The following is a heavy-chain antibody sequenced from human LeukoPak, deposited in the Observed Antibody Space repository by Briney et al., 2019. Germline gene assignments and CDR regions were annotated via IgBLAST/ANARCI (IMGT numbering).Heavy chain of an antibody. V-gene: IGHV1-69*05. CDR2: IIPIFGTA. CDR3: AREGHYGYYGFYYYYIDV. J-gene: IGHJ6*03. CDR1: GGTISSYA. D-gene: IGHD4-17*01. Sequence: GSAVKVSCKASGGTISSYAISWVRQPPGQGLEWMGGIIPIFGTANYAQKFQGRVTITTDESTSTAYMELSSLRSEDTAVYYCAREGHYGYYGFYYYYIDVWGQGTTVTVSS.